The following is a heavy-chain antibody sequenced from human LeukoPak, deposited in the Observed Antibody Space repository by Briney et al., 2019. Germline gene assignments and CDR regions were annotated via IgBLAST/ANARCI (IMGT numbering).Heavy chain of an antibody. Sequence: ASVKVSCKASGYTFTGYYMHWVRQAPGQGLEWMGWINPNSGGTNYAQKFQGRVTMTRDTSISTAYMELSRLRSDDTAVYYCARDRVGTVITAGWFDPWGQGTLVTVSS. D-gene: IGHD4-17*01. CDR3: ARDRVGTVITAGWFDP. J-gene: IGHJ5*02. CDR2: INPNSGGT. V-gene: IGHV1-2*02. CDR1: GYTFTGYY.